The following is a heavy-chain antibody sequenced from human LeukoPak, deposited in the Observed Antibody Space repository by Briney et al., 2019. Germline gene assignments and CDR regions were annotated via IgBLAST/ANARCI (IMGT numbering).Heavy chain of an antibody. Sequence: PGGSLILSCAASGFTFSSYTMNWVRQAPGKGLEWVSSISSSRSYIYNADSVKGRFTIFRDNAKSSLYLQMNSLRAEDTAVYYCARDHCSSTSCFPSGTNYFDSWGQGTPVTVSS. CDR2: ISSSRSYI. D-gene: IGHD2-2*01. CDR3: ARDHCSSTSCFPSGTNYFDS. J-gene: IGHJ4*02. CDR1: GFTFSSYT. V-gene: IGHV3-21*01.